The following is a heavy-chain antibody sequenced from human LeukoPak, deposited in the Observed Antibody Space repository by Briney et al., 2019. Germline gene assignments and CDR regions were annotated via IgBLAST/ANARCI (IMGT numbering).Heavy chain of an antibody. CDR3: AREALNYYDSSGYYSNWFDP. D-gene: IGHD3-22*01. J-gene: IGHJ5*02. CDR2: IIPNSGGT. V-gene: IGHV1-2*02. CDR1: GYTFTGYY. Sequence: ASVKVSCKASGYTFTGYYMHWVRQAPGQGLEWMGWIIPNSGGTNYAQKSQGRVTMTRDTSISTAYMELSRLRSDDTAVYYCAREALNYYDSSGYYSNWFDPWGQGTLVTVSS.